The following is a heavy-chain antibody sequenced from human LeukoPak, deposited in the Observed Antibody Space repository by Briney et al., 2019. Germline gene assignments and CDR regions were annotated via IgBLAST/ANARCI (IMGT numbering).Heavy chain of an antibody. Sequence: GGSLRLSCAASGFTFSSYGVHWVRQAPGKGLEWVAVIWYDGSNKYYADSVKGRFTISRDNSKNTLYLQMNSLRAEDTAVYYCARDQQVGATVWYFDLWGRGTLVTVSS. D-gene: IGHD1-26*01. CDR1: GFTFSSYG. V-gene: IGHV3-33*01. J-gene: IGHJ2*01. CDR2: IWYDGSNK. CDR3: ARDQQVGATVWYFDL.